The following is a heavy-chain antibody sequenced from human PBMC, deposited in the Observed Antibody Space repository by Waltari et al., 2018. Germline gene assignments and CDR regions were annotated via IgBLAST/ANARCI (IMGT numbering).Heavy chain of an antibody. D-gene: IGHD1-7*01. J-gene: IGHJ4*02. CDR2: IRYDGSNT. V-gene: IGHV3-30*02. CDR1: GVTFRSSG. CDR3: ARGLTFEPPNYY. Sequence: QVQLVESAGGVVQPGGSLRLSCAASGVTFRSSGMHWVRQVPGKVLEWVSFIRYDGSNTYYEESVKGRFTISRDKSKSILYLQMNSLTEEDTAIYYCARGLTFEPPNYYWGQGSLVTVSS.